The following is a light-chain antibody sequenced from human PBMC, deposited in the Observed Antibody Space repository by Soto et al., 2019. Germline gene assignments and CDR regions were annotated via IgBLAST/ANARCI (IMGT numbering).Light chain of an antibody. CDR2: EVS. Sequence: QSALTQPASMSGSPGQSITFSCTGTSSDVGSSNLVSWYQQHPGKAPKLLIYEVSKRPSGVSNRFSGSKSGTSASLAISGLQAEDEADYYYQSYDISLSVSVVFGGGTKVTVL. V-gene: IGLV2-23*02. CDR1: SSDVGSSNL. J-gene: IGLJ2*01. CDR3: QSYDISLSVSVV.